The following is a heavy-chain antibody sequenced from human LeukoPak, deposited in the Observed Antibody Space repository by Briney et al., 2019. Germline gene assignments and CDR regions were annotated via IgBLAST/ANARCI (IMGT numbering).Heavy chain of an antibody. J-gene: IGHJ4*02. CDR1: GFTVSNKY. CDR2: IYTGGNT. D-gene: IGHD2-21*02. V-gene: IGHV3-53*01. Sequence: PGGSLRLSCAASGFTVSNKYMSWVRQARGKGLECVSVIYTGGNTYYTDSVKGRFTISRDNSKNTVYLQLNSLRAEDTAVYYCARDAVTGPSHFDYWGEGSLVTVSS. CDR3: ARDAVTGPSHFDY.